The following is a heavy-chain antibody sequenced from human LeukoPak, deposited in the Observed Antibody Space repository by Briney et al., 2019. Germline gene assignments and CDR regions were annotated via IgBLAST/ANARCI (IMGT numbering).Heavy chain of an antibody. CDR2: ISSSSSYI. CDR1: GFTFISYS. D-gene: IGHD3-10*01. CDR3: ARDEGGEYYYGSGSYNY. J-gene: IGHJ4*02. V-gene: IGHV3-21*01. Sequence: GGSLRLSFAASGFTFISYSMNWARPAPGKGLEGVSSISSSSSYIYYADSVKGRFTITRDNAKNSMYLQMNSLRAEDTAVYYCARDEGGEYYYGSGSYNYWGQGTLVTVSS.